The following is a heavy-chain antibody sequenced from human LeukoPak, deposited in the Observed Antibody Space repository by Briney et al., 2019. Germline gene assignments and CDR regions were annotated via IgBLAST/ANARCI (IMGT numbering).Heavy chain of an antibody. CDR1: GGSISSYY. V-gene: IGHV4-59*12. J-gene: IGHJ6*03. CDR3: ARGPQVVGYYYIDE. CDR2: IYYSGST. Sequence: SETLSLTCTVSGGSISSYYWSWTRQPPGKGLEWIGYIYYSGSTNYNPSLKSRVTISVDTSKNQFSLQLNSVTPEDTAVYYCARGPQVVGYYYIDEWGKGTTVTVSS. D-gene: IGHD2-15*01.